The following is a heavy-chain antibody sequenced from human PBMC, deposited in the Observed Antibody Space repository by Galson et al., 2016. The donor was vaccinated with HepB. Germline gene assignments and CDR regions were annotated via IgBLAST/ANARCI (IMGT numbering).Heavy chain of an antibody. CDR2: IWFDGSNE. CDR3: AREIKGRWYHFDR. Sequence: SLRLSCAASGFDFSIYGMNWVRQAPGKGLEWVAVIWFDGSNEDYLDSVKGRFTISRDNSQKTLYLQMNSLRAEDTAVYYCAREIKGRWYHFDRWGQGALVTVFS. J-gene: IGHJ4*02. CDR1: GFDFSIYG. V-gene: IGHV3-33*01. D-gene: IGHD5-24*01.